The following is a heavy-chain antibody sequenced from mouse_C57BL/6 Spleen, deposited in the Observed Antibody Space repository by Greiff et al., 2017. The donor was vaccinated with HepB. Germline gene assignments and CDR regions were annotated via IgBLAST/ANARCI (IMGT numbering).Heavy chain of an antibody. V-gene: IGHV5-4*01. CDR1: GFTFSSYA. D-gene: IGHD2-4*01. CDR3: ARDFDDYEGWFAY. CDR2: ISDGGSYT. Sequence: EVQLKESGGGLVKPGGSLKLSCAASGFTFSSYAMSWVRQTPEKRLEWVATISDGGSYTYYPDNVKGRFTISRDNAKNNLYLQMSHLKSEDTAMYYCARDFDDYEGWFAYWGQGTLVTVSA. J-gene: IGHJ3*01.